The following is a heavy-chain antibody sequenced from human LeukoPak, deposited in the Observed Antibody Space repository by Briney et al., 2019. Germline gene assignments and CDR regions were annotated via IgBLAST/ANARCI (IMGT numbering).Heavy chain of an antibody. CDR1: GFTFSSYA. D-gene: IGHD3-10*01. J-gene: IGHJ4*02. CDR2: INDSGGNT. CDR3: AKTSAGIRGGYFDY. V-gene: IGHV3-23*01. Sequence: GGSLRLSCAASGFTFSSYAMSWIRQAPGKGLEWVSLINDSGGNTYYADSVKGRFTISRDNSKNTLFLQMSSLRAEDTAVYYCAKTSAGIRGGYFDYWGQGTLVTVSS.